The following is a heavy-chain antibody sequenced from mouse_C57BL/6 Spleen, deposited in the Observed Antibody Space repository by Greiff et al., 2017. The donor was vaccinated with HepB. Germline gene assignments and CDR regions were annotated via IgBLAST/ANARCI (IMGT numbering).Heavy chain of an antibody. CDR2: ILPGSGST. J-gene: IGHJ3*01. CDR3: ASADYSNYVRAWLAY. V-gene: IGHV1-9*01. D-gene: IGHD2-5*01. CDR1: GYTFTGYW. Sequence: VQLQQSGAELMKPGASVKLSCKATGYTFTGYWIEWVKQRPGHGLEWIGEILPGSGSTKYNDKFTGKATLTADTSTNTAYMHRSSLTPEDSAIYYCASADYSNYVRAWLAYWGQGTLVTVSA.